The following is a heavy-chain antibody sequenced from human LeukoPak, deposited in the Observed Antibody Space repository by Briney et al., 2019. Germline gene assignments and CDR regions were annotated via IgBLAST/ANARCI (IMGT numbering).Heavy chain of an antibody. CDR1: GGTFISYA. V-gene: IGHV1-69*13. CDR2: IIPIFGTA. D-gene: IGHD6-13*01. Sequence: SVKVSCKASGGTFISYAINWVRQAPGQGLEWMGGIIPIFGTANHAQKFQDRVTITADESTSTAYMELSSLRSEDTAVYYCARDRESSSWYGGDSWGQGTLVTVSS. J-gene: IGHJ4*02. CDR3: ARDRESSSWYGGDS.